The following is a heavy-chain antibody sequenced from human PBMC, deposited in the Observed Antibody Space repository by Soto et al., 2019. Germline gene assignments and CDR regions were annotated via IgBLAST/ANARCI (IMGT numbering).Heavy chain of an antibody. CDR2: IIPNLGIA. CDR3: ASSNWFDP. V-gene: IGHV1-69*02. Sequence: QVQLVQSGAEVKKPGSSVKVSCKASGGTFSSYTISWVRQAPGQGLEWRGRIIPNLGIANYAQKFQGRVTITADKSTSTAYMELSSLRSEDTAVYYCASSNWFDPWGQGTLVTVSS. CDR1: GGTFSSYT. J-gene: IGHJ5*02.